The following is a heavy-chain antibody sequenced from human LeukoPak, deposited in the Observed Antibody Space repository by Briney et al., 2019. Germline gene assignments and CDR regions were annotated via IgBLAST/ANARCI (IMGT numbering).Heavy chain of an antibody. D-gene: IGHD3-22*01. V-gene: IGHV4-59*01. CDR3: ARLHYDSSGYYYFDY. CDR1: GGSISSYY. Sequence: PTETLSLTCTVSGGSISSYYWSWIRQPPGKGLEWIGYIYSSGSTNYNPSLKSRITISEDTSKKQFPLKLSSVIAADTAVCYCARLHYDSSGYYYFDYWGQGTLVTVSS. CDR2: IYSSGST. J-gene: IGHJ4*02.